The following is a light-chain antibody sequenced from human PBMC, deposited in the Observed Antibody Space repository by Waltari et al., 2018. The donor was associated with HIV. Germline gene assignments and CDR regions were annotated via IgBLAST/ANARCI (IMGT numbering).Light chain of an antibody. CDR1: YSVAGN. CDR3: QQYNHWPRT. V-gene: IGKV3-15*01. CDR2: DAS. Sequence: EIVIPQSPATLSASLGEKATLSCKASYSVAGNLAWYQQKPGQDPSPLIHDASTRAAGIPARFSGSGSGTKFRLSNSSLQSEDSAIYYCQQYNHWPRTFGQGTKVEIK. J-gene: IGKJ1*01.